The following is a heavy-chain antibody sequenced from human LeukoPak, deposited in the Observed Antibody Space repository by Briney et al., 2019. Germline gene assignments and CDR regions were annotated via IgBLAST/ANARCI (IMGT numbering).Heavy chain of an antibody. J-gene: IGHJ5*02. Sequence: GGSLRLSCAASGFTFSSYWMNWVRQAPGKGLEWVANINQDGSEKYYVDSVKGRFTISRDNAKNSLYLQMNSLRAEDTAVYYCAEDPEQWLVRVSWFDPWGQGTLVTVSS. CDR2: INQDGSEK. D-gene: IGHD6-19*01. CDR3: AEDPEQWLVRVSWFDP. CDR1: GFTFSSYW. V-gene: IGHV3-7*01.